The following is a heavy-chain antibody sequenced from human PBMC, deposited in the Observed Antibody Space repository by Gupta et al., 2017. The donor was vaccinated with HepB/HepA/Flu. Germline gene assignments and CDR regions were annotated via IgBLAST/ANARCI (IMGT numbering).Heavy chain of an antibody. CDR2: IIPILGKA. V-gene: IGHV1-69*04. Sequence: QVQLVQSAAEVKKPGSSVKVSCKASGGIFSSTNMIWVRQAPGQGLEWMGRIIPILGKAIYAQKFQGRVTITADKSTSTVHMELSSLRSDDTAVFYCARDLGYNYDGSDYWGQGTLVTVSS. J-gene: IGHJ4*02. CDR1: GGIFSSTN. D-gene: IGHD3-22*01. CDR3: ARDLGYNYDGSDY.